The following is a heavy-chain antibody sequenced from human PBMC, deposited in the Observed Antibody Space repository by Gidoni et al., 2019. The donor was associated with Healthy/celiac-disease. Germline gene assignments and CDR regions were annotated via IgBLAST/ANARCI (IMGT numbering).Heavy chain of an antibody. CDR2: INHSGST. D-gene: IGHD6-19*01. J-gene: IGHJ6*03. V-gene: IGHV4-34*01. CDR3: ARVPTPIIAVAGSTPYYMDV. Sequence: GLEWIGEINHSGSTNYNPSLKSRVTISVDTSKNQFSLKLTSVTAADTAVYYCARVPTPIIAVAGSTPYYMDVWGKGTTVTVSS.